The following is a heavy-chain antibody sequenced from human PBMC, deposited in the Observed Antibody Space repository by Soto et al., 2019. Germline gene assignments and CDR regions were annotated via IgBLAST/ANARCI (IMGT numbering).Heavy chain of an antibody. D-gene: IGHD6-19*01. CDR3: AKDMSAAVAGPSFDY. CDR1: GFTFDDYA. CDR2: ISWNSGSI. V-gene: IGHV3-9*01. Sequence: GGSLRLSCAASGFTFDDYAIHWVRQAPGKGLEWVSGISWNSGSIGYADSVKGRFTISRDNAKNSLYLQMNSLRAEDTALYYCAKDMSAAVAGPSFDYWGQGTLVTVPQ. J-gene: IGHJ4*02.